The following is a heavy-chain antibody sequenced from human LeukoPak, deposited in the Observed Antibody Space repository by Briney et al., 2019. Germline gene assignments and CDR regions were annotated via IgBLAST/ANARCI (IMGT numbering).Heavy chain of an antibody. J-gene: IGHJ4*02. V-gene: IGHV1-2*02. CDR3: AREKYSYGGGAFDY. CDR1: GYTFTGYY. Sequence: ASVKVSCKASGYTFTGYYMHWVRQAPGQGLEWMGWINPNSGGTNYAQKFQGRVTMTRDTSISTAHMELSRLRSDDTAVYYCAREKYSYGGGAFDYWGQGTLVTVSS. CDR2: INPNSGGT. D-gene: IGHD5-18*01.